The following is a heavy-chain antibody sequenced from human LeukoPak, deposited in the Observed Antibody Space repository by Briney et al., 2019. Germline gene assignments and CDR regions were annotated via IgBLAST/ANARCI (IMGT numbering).Heavy chain of an antibody. V-gene: IGHV1-3*01. Sequence: GASVKVSCKASGYTFTSYAMHWVRQAPGQRLEWMGWISAGNGNTKYSQKFQGRVTITRDTSASTAYIELSSLRSEDTAVYYCARERSYRWFDPWGQGTLVTVSS. D-gene: IGHD3-16*02. CDR3: ARERSYRWFDP. CDR2: ISAGNGNT. CDR1: GYTFTSYA. J-gene: IGHJ5*02.